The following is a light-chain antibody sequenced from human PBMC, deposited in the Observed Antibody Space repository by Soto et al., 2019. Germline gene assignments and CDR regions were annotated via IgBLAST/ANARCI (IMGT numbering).Light chain of an antibody. J-gene: IGLJ3*02. CDR2: RNN. Sequence: QSVLTQPPSASGTPGQRVTISCSGSSSNIVSNYVYWYQQLPGTAPKLLIYRNNQRPSGVPDRFSGSKSGTSASLAISGLRSEDDADYYCAAWDDSLSGWVFGGGTKVTVL. CDR3: AAWDDSLSGWV. V-gene: IGLV1-47*01. CDR1: SSNIVSNY.